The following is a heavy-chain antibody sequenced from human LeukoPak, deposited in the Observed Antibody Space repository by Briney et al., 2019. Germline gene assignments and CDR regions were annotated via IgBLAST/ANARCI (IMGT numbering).Heavy chain of an antibody. CDR3: ARSGIVVVPAAMPGVNWFDP. D-gene: IGHD2-2*01. CDR1: GGSISSSSYY. V-gene: IGHV4-39*07. CDR2: IYYSGST. Sequence: SETLSLTCTVSGGSISSSSYYWGWIRQPPGKGLEWIGSIYYSGSTYYNPSLKSRVTISVDTSKNQFSLKLSSVTAADTAVYYCARSGIVVVPAAMPGVNWFDPWGQGTLVTVSS. J-gene: IGHJ5*02.